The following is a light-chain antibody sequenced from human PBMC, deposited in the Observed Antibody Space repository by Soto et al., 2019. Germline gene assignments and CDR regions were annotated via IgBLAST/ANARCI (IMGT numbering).Light chain of an antibody. CDR2: AAS. J-gene: IGKJ1*01. Sequence: DIQMTQSPSTLSASVGDRVTITCRASQSISSWLAWYQQKPGKAPKLLIYAASSLQSAVPSRFSGSGSGTEFTLTISSLQPDDFATYYCQQYNSSPWTFGQGTKVDI. V-gene: IGKV1-5*01. CDR1: QSISSW. CDR3: QQYNSSPWT.